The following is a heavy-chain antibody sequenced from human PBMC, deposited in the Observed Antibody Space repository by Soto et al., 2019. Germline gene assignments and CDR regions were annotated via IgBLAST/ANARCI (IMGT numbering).Heavy chain of an antibody. CDR2: FYYTGST. D-gene: IGHD4-17*01. CDR1: GGSVSSGNYY. V-gene: IGHV4-61*01. CDR3: ARHETLHADYDY. J-gene: IGHJ4*02. Sequence: SETLSLTCTVSGGSVSSGNYYWSWIRQPPGKGLEWIGYFYYTGSTNYNPSLKSRVTISVDASKNQFSLRLSSLTAADTAVYYCARHETLHADYDYWGQGTLVTVSS.